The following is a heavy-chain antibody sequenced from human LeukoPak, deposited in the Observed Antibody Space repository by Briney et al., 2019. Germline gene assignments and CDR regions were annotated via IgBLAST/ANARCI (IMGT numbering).Heavy chain of an antibody. CDR2: IYYSGST. V-gene: IGHV4-61*01. J-gene: IGHJ6*03. CDR3: ARDGGYSYAWPYYYYYMDV. Sequence: ASETLSLTCTVSGGSISSSSYYWSWIRQPPGKGLEWIGYIYYSGSTNYNPSLKSRVTISVDTSKNQFSLKLSSVTAADTAVYYCARDGGYSYAWPYYYYYMDVWGKGTTVTISS. CDR1: GGSISSSSYY. D-gene: IGHD5-18*01.